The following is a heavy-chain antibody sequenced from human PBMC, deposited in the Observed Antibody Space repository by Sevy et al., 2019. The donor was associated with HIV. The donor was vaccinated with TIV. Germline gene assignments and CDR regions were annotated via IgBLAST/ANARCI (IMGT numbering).Heavy chain of an antibody. V-gene: IGHV3-23*01. D-gene: IGHD3-9*01. J-gene: IGHJ4*02. CDR2: ISGSGGST. CDR1: GFTFSSYA. Sequence: GESLKISCAASGFTFSSYAMSWVRQAPGKGLEWVSAISGSGGSTYYADSVKGRFTISRDNSKNTLYLQMNSLRAEDMAVYYCAKVGPNPDILTGYAFDYWGQGTLVTVSS. CDR3: AKVGPNPDILTGYAFDY.